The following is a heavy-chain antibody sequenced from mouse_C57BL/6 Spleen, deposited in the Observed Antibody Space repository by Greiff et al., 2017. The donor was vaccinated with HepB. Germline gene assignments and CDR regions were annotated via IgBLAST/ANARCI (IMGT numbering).Heavy chain of an antibody. Sequence: EVQGVESGGGLVKPGGSLKLSCAASGFTFSSYAMSWVRQTPEKRLEWVATISDGGSYTYYPDNVKGRFTISRDNAKNNLYLQMSHLKSEDTAMYYCARDYYGTLYWGQGTLVTVSA. CDR2: ISDGGSYT. V-gene: IGHV5-4*01. D-gene: IGHD1-1*01. J-gene: IGHJ3*01. CDR1: GFTFSSYA. CDR3: ARDYYGTLY.